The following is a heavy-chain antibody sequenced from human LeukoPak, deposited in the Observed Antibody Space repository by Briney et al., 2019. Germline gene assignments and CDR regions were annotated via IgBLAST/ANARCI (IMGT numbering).Heavy chain of an antibody. J-gene: IGHJ4*02. Sequence: SETLSLTCAVSDDSISSGYYWGWIRQPPGKGLEWIGSIHHSGSTYYNPSLKSRVIISVDTSKNQFSLKLSSVTAADTAVYYCARDQRVVTVLDCWGQGTPVTVSS. V-gene: IGHV4-38-2*02. CDR1: DDSISSGYY. CDR2: IHHSGST. D-gene: IGHD3-3*01. CDR3: ARDQRVVTVLDC.